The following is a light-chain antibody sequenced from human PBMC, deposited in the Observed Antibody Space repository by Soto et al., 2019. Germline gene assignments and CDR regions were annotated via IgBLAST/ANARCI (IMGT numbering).Light chain of an antibody. J-gene: IGKJ1*01. V-gene: IGKV3-15*01. CDR2: AAS. CDR3: QHYNNWPPWT. CDR1: QSVSNN. Sequence: EIVMTQSPATLSVSPGDRVTLSCRASQSVSNNLAWYQQKPGQAPRLLVYAASTRATGIPARFSGSGSGTEFTLTISSLQSEDFAVYYCQHYNNWPPWTFGQGTKVEVK.